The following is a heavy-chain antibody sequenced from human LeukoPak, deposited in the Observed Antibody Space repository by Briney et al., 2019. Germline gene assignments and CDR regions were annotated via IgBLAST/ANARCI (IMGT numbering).Heavy chain of an antibody. J-gene: IGHJ4*02. CDR3: ARDVQIDY. Sequence: SETLSLTCAVYGGSFSGYYWSWIRQPPGKGLEWIGEINHSGSTNYNPSLKSRVTISVDTSKNQFSLKLSSVTAADTAVYYCARDVQIDYWGQGTLVTVSS. CDR2: INHSGST. CDR1: GGSFSGYY. V-gene: IGHV4-34*01. D-gene: IGHD1-1*01.